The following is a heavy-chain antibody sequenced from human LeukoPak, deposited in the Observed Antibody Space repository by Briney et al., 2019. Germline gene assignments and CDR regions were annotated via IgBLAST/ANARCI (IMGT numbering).Heavy chain of an antibody. D-gene: IGHD6-19*01. CDR1: GGSISSGGYY. CDR3: ARTSTQRWLVAGDAFDI. Sequence: PSETLSLTCTVSGGSISSGGYYWSWIRQHPGKGLEWIGYIYYSGSTYYNPSLKSRVTISVDTSKNQFSLKLTSVTAADTAVYYCARTSTQRWLVAGDAFDIWGQGTMVTVSS. CDR2: IYYSGST. V-gene: IGHV4-31*03. J-gene: IGHJ3*02.